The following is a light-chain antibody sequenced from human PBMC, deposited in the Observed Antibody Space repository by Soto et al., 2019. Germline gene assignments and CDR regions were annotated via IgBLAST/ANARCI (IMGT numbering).Light chain of an antibody. J-gene: IGLJ2*01. CDR3: YSAADNNVV. V-gene: IGLV3-27*01. CDR2: KDS. CDR1: VLAKKY. Sequence: SYELTQPSSVSVSPGQTARITCSGDVLAKKYARWFQQKPGQAPVLVIYKDSERPSGIPERFSGSSSGTTVTLTISGAQVEDEAAYYCYSAADNNVVFGGGTKLTVL.